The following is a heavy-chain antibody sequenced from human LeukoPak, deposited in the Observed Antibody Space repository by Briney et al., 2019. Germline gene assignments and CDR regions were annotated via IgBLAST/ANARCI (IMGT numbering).Heavy chain of an antibody. CDR1: GFTFSSYS. CDR3: ARDRNYYDSSGYYPSIYYYGMDV. CDR2: ISSSSSYI. V-gene: IGHV3-21*01. J-gene: IGHJ6*02. Sequence: GGSLRLSCAASGFTFSSYSMNWVRQAPGKGLEWVSSISSSSSYIYYADSVKGRFTISRDNSKNTLYLQMNSLRAEDTAVYYCARDRNYYDSSGYYPSIYYYGMDVWGQGTTVTVSS. D-gene: IGHD3-22*01.